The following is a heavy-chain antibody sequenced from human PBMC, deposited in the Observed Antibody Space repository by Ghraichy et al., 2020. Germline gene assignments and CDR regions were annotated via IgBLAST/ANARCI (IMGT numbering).Heavy chain of an antibody. CDR3: ASSIAVAPRYYYGMDV. V-gene: IGHV3-66*02. CDR1: GFTVSSNY. Sequence: GGSLRLSCAASGFTVSSNYMSWVRQAPGKGLEWVSVIYSGGSTYYADSVKGRFTISRDNSKNTLYLQMNSLRAEDTAVYYCASSIAVAPRYYYGMDVWGQGTTVTVSS. D-gene: IGHD6-19*01. CDR2: IYSGGST. J-gene: IGHJ6*02.